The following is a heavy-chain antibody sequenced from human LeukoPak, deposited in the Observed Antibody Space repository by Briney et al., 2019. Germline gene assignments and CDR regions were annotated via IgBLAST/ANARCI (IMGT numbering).Heavy chain of an antibody. CDR1: GYTFTSHG. Sequence: ASVKVSCKASGYTFTSHGISWVRQAPGQGLEWMGWNSAYNGNTNYAQKFQGRITMTRDTSISTAYMELTRLRSDDTAVYYCATEGGYSSSWYDYWGQGTLVTVSS. V-gene: IGHV1-18*01. D-gene: IGHD6-13*01. J-gene: IGHJ4*02. CDR3: ATEGGYSSSWYDY. CDR2: NSAYNGNT.